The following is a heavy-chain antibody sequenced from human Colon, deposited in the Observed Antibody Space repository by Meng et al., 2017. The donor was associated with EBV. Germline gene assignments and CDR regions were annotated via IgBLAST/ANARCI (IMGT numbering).Heavy chain of an antibody. CDR3: ARGGSYQTFDY. V-gene: IGHV3-72*01. Sequence: EVQLVESGAGLVQPGGSVSLSCAAAGFTFSDQYIDWVCQAPGKGLEWVGRTRNRANAYSTEYAASVKGRFTIARDDSKNSLYLQMNSLTTEDTAVYYGARGGSYQTFDYWGQGTLVTVSS. J-gene: IGHJ4*02. CDR1: GFTFSDQY. CDR2: TRNRANAYST. D-gene: IGHD1-26*01.